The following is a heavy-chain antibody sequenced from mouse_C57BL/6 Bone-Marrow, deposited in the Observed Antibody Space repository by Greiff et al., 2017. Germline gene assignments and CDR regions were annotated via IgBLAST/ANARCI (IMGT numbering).Heavy chain of an antibody. CDR3: AGGAGTRRFAY. J-gene: IGHJ3*01. CDR2: IDPSDSYT. D-gene: IGHD4-1*01. CDR1: GYTFTSYW. Sequence: VQLQQPGAELVKPGASVKLSCKASGYTFTSYWMQWVKQRPGQGLEWIGEIDPSDSYTNYNQKFKGKATLTVDTSSSTAYMQLSSLTSEDSAVYYCAGGAGTRRFAYWGQGTLVTVSA. V-gene: IGHV1-50*01.